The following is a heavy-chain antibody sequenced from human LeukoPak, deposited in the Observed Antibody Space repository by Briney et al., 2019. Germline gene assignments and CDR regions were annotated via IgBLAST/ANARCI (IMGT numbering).Heavy chain of an antibody. J-gene: IGHJ3*02. CDR1: GGSISSYY. V-gene: IGHV4-59*08. Sequence: SETLSLTCTVSGGSISSYYWSWIRQPPGKGLEWIGYIYYSGSTNYNPSLKSRVTISVDTSKNQFSLKLSSVTAADTAVYYCARHGNSGLNRAHSFDIWGQGTMVTVSS. D-gene: IGHD2/OR15-2a*01. CDR2: IYYSGST. CDR3: ARHGNSGLNRAHSFDI.